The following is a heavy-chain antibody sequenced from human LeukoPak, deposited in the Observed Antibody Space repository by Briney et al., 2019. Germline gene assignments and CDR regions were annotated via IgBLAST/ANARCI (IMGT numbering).Heavy chain of an antibody. D-gene: IGHD3-22*01. Sequence: SETLSLTCTVSGGSISTYYWSWIRQPPGKGLEWIGYIYCSGSTSYNPSLKSRVTISVDTSKNQFSLKLSSVTAADTAVYYCAKDGDYYDSSGYYDYWGQGTLVTVSS. CDR2: IYCSGST. V-gene: IGHV4-59*01. J-gene: IGHJ4*02. CDR3: AKDGDYYDSSGYYDY. CDR1: GGSISTYY.